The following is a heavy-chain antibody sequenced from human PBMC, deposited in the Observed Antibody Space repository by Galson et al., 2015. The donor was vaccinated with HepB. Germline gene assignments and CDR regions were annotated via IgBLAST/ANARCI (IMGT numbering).Heavy chain of an antibody. V-gene: IGHV1-24*01. J-gene: IGHJ4*02. CDR1: GYTLTELS. CDR2: FDPEDGET. Sequence: SVKVSCKVSGYTLTELSMHWVRQAPGKGLEWMGGFDPEDGETIYAQKFQGRVTMTEDTSTDTAYMELSSLRSEDTAVYYCATVQGTWRVGVRGVTREYYFDYWGQGTLVTVSS. CDR3: ATVQGTWRVGVRGVTREYYFDY. D-gene: IGHD3-10*01.